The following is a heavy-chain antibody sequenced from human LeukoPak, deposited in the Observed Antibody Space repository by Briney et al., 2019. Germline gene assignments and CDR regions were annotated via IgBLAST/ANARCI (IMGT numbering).Heavy chain of an antibody. J-gene: IGHJ4*02. Sequence: ASVKVSCKASGYTFTSYDINWVRQATGQGLEWMGWMSPNSGNTGYAQKFQGRVTMTKDTSIGTAYMELSSLASEDTAIYYRARGPTAVADYYFDYWGQGALVTVSS. CDR3: ARGPTAVADYYFDY. V-gene: IGHV1-8*01. CDR1: GYTFTSYD. D-gene: IGHD6-19*01. CDR2: MSPNSGNT.